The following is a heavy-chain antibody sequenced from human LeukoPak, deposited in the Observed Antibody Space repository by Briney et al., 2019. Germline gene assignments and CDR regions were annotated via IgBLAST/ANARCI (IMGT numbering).Heavy chain of an antibody. J-gene: IGHJ4*02. CDR3: ARGSFRFLEWSADD. CDR2: ISADNGNT. D-gene: IGHD3-3*01. CDR1: GYTFTTYG. V-gene: IGHV1-18*01. Sequence: ASVKVSRKASGYTFTTYGISWGRQAPGQGLGWVGWISADNGNTNYAQMFKGIIIMTTDTSTSTAFMEMKSLKSDDTAVYYCARGSFRFLEWSADDWGQGTLVTVSS.